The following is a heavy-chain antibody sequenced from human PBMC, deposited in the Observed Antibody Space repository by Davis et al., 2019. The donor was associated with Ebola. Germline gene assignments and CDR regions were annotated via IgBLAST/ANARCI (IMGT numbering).Heavy chain of an antibody. CDR3: AREGYCSGGSCYQGWFDP. V-gene: IGHV1-8*01. CDR2: MRPNSGDS. Sequence: AASVKVSCKASGYSFTSYEINWVRQAAGQGLEWMGWMRPNSGDSDYGQKFQGRVTMTRDTSTNTAYMELRSLRSDDTAVYYCAREGYCSGGSCYQGWFDPWGQGTLVTVSS. J-gene: IGHJ5*02. CDR1: GYSFTSYE. D-gene: IGHD2-15*01.